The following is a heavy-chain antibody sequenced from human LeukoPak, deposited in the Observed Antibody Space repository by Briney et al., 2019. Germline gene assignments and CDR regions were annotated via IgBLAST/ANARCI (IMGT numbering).Heavy chain of an antibody. Sequence: PSETLSLTCTVSGGSISSYYWSWIRQPPGKGLEWIGYIYYSGSTNYNPSLKSRVTISVDTSKNQFSLKLSSVTAADTAVYYCARYSGYDFEWFDPWGQGTLVTVSS. J-gene: IGHJ5*02. CDR3: ARYSGYDFEWFDP. CDR2: IYYSGST. CDR1: GGSISSYY. V-gene: IGHV4-59*01. D-gene: IGHD5-12*01.